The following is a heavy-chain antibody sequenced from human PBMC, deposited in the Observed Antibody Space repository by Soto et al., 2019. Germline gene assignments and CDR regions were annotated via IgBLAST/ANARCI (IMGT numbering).Heavy chain of an antibody. CDR2: IKQDGSEK. CDR3: ARRDCSGGSCYRVY. CDR1: GFTFSSYW. Sequence: GGSLRLSCAASGFTFSSYWMSWVRQAPGKGLEWVANIKQDGSEKYYVDSVKGRFTISRDNAKNSLYLQMNSLRAEDTAVYYCARRDCSGGSCYRVYWGQGTLVTVSS. D-gene: IGHD2-15*01. V-gene: IGHV3-7*01. J-gene: IGHJ4*02.